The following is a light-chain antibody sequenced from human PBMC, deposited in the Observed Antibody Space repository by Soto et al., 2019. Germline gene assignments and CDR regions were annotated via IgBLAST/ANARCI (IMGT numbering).Light chain of an antibody. CDR3: QQRSNWVT. J-gene: IGKJ1*01. V-gene: IGKV3-11*01. Sequence: EIVMTLSPAILSVSPGERATLSCRANESISSNLAWYQQKPGRAPRLLIYAAATRATGVPARFSGSGSGTDFTLTISSLEPEDFAVYYCQQRSNWVTFGQGTKVDI. CDR1: ESISSN. CDR2: AAA.